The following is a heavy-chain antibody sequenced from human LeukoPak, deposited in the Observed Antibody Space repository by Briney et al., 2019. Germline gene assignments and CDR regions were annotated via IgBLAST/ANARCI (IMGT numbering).Heavy chain of an antibody. D-gene: IGHD3-22*01. CDR1: GGTFSSYA. V-gene: IGHV1-69*01. Sequence: ASVKVSCKASGGTFSSYAISWVRQAPGQGLEWMVGIIPIFGTANYAQKFQGRVTITADESTSTAYMELSSLRSEDTAVYYCARDKRYYYDSSGSNWFDPWGQGTLVTVSS. CDR2: IIPIFGTA. J-gene: IGHJ5*02. CDR3: ARDKRYYYDSSGSNWFDP.